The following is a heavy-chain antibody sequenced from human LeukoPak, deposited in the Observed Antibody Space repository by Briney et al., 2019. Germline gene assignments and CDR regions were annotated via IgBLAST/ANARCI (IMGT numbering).Heavy chain of an antibody. D-gene: IGHD3-22*01. CDR3: AKDRGITMIVGDAFDI. J-gene: IGHJ3*02. Sequence: GGSLRLSCAASGFTFSSYAMSWVRQAPGKGLEWVSAISGSGGSTYYADSVKGRFTISRDNSKNMLYLQMNSLRAEDTAVYYCAKDRGITMIVGDAFDIWGQGTMVTVSS. V-gene: IGHV3-23*01. CDR1: GFTFSSYA. CDR2: ISGSGGST.